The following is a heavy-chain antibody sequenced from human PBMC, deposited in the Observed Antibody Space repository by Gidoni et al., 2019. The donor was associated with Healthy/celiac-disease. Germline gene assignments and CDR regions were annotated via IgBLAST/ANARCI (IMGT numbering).Heavy chain of an antibody. J-gene: IGHJ4*02. Sequence: QLQLQESGPGLVKPSETLSLTCTVSGGSISSSSYYWGWIRQPPGKGLEWIGSIYYSGSTYYNPSLKSRVTISVDTSKNQFSLKLSSVTAADTAVYYCARHAYYDFWSGYYTGGAFDYWGQGTLVTVSS. D-gene: IGHD3-3*01. V-gene: IGHV4-39*01. CDR3: ARHAYYDFWSGYYTGGAFDY. CDR2: IYYSGST. CDR1: GGSISSSSYY.